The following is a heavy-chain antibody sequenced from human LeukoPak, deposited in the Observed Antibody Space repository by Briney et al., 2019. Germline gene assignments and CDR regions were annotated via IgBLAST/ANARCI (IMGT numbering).Heavy chain of an antibody. CDR2: ISGSGSTM. D-gene: IGHD3-16*02. CDR1: GFYSINSW. V-gene: IGHV3-48*03. J-gene: IGHJ4*02. Sequence: PGGSLRLSCAGSGFYSINSWISWVRQSPGKGLEWVSYISGSGSTMYYADSVAGRFTISRDNAKNSLYLQMNSLGAEDTAVYYCARQHRYCSPATCSFKHFDYWGQGTLVTVSS. CDR3: ARQHRYCSPATCSFKHFDY.